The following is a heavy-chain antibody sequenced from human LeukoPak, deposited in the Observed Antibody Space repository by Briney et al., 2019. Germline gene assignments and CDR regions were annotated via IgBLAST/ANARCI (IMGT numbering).Heavy chain of an antibody. J-gene: IGHJ4*02. CDR3: ARQLAAAGYYFDY. V-gene: IGHV1-2*02. CDR1: GYTFSDYY. D-gene: IGHD6-13*01. CDR2: INPKSGGT. Sequence: GASVKVSCTASGYTFSDYYIHWLRQAPGQGLEWMGWINPKSGGTNYAQYFQGRVTMTRDTSSATVYMDLTRLRSDDTAVYFCARQLAAAGYYFDYWGQGTLVTVSS.